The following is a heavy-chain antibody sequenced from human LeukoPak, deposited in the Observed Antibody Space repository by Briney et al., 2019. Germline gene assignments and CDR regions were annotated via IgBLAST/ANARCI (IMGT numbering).Heavy chain of an antibody. CDR3: ARDRIKFLEWPRDHFDH. J-gene: IGHJ4*02. CDR2: ITAYNGNT. V-gene: IGHV1-18*01. CDR1: GGTFSSYA. Sequence: ASVKVSCKASGGTFSSYAISWVRQAPGQGLEWMGWITAYNGNTNYAQSLQGRINLTRDASTNTVYMELRSLRSDDTALYYCARDRIKFLEWPRDHFDHRGQGTLVTVSS. D-gene: IGHD3-3*01.